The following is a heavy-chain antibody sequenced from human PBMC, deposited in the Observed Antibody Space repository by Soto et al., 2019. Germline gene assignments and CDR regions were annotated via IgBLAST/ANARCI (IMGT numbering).Heavy chain of an antibody. CDR2: IIPIFGTA. J-gene: IGHJ6*02. CDR1: GGTFSSYA. CDR3: ARDRTAQRITIFGVVTPYYYYGMDV. V-gene: IGHV1-69*13. Sequence: GASVKVSCKASGGTFSSYAISWVRQAPGQGLEWMGGIIPIFGTANYAQKFQGRVTITADESTSTAYMELSSLRSEDTAVYYCARDRTAQRITIFGVVTPYYYYGMDVWGQGTTVTVSS. D-gene: IGHD3-3*01.